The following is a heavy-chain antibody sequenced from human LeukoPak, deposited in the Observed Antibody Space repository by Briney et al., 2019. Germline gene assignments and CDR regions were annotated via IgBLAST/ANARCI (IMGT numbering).Heavy chain of an antibody. Sequence: ASVKVSFKASGYIFTSYGISWVRQAPGQGLEWLGWISAYHGVTNYAQKLQDRITMTTDASTTTAYMELRSLRSDDTAVYYCVRGRATYPDYWGQGTLVAVSS. CDR1: GYIFTSYG. J-gene: IGHJ4*02. D-gene: IGHD1-26*01. V-gene: IGHV1-18*01. CDR2: ISAYHGVT. CDR3: VRGRATYPDY.